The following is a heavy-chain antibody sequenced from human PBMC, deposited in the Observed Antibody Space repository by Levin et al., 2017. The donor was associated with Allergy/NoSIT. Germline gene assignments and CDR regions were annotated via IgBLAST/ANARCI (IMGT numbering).Heavy chain of an antibody. V-gene: IGHV4-59*08. CDR2: IYYSGST. J-gene: IGHJ5*02. D-gene: IGHD3-9*01. Sequence: PSETLSLTCTVSGGSISSYYWSWIRQPPGKGLEWIGYIYYSGSTNYNPSLKSRVTISVDTSKNQFSLKLSSVTAADTAVYYCARHDYDILTGPWNWFDPWGQGTLVTVSS. CDR3: ARHDYDILTGPWNWFDP. CDR1: GGSISSYY.